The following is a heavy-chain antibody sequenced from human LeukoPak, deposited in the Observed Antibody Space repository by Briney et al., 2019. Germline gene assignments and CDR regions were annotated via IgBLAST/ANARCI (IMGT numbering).Heavy chain of an antibody. D-gene: IGHD3-22*01. CDR1: GYTFTGYY. V-gene: IGHV1-2*04. Sequence: ASVKVSCKASGYTFTGYYMHWVRQAPGQGLEWMGWINPNSGGTNCAQKFQGWVTMTRDTSISTAYMELSRLRSDDTAVYYCARGDDSSGYYYIYYFDYWGQGTLVTVSS. CDR3: ARGDDSSGYYYIYYFDY. J-gene: IGHJ4*02. CDR2: INPNSGGT.